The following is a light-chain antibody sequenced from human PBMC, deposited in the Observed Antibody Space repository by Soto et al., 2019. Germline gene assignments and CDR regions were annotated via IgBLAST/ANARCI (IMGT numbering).Light chain of an antibody. CDR3: SSYTSSSTVV. CDR1: SGDVGTYNF. CDR2: EGN. V-gene: IGLV2-14*02. Sequence: QSVLTQPASVSGSPGQSITISCTGTSGDVGTYNFVSWYQHHPAKAPKLMIYEGNKRPSGVSNRFSGSRSGNTASLTISGLQAEDEADYYCSSYTSSSTVVFGGGTQLTVL. J-gene: IGLJ2*01.